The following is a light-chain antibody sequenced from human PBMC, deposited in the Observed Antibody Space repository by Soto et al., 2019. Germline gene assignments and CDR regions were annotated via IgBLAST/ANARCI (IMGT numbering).Light chain of an antibody. Sequence: QSVLTQPPSVSGARGQRVTISCTGSSSNIGAGYDVHWYQQLPGTAPKLLIYGNSNRPSGVPDRFSGSKSGTSASLAITGLQAEDEADYYCQSYDSSLSGWGVFGGGTKVTVL. CDR1: SSNIGAGYD. J-gene: IGLJ2*01. CDR3: QSYDSSLSGWGV. V-gene: IGLV1-40*01. CDR2: GNS.